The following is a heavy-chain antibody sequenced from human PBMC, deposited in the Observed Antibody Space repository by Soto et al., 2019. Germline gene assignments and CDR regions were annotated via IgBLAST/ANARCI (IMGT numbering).Heavy chain of an antibody. CDR3: AHRLRVCSGAGCYYYYYMDV. Sequence: QITLKDSGPTRVKPTQTLTLTCTFSGFSLNTTVVGVGWIRQPPVTALQWPAFICWDDDKHYSASLKSRLTITIDTSTSQVVLTMTSMDPVDTGTFLCAHRLRVCSGAGCYYYYYMDVWGKGTTVTVS. V-gene: IGHV2-5*02. J-gene: IGHJ6*03. CDR2: ICWDDDK. CDR1: GFSLNTTVVG. D-gene: IGHD2-15*01.